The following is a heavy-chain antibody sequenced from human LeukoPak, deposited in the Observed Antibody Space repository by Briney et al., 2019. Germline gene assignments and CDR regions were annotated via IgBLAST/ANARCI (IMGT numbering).Heavy chain of an antibody. Sequence: GRSLRLSCAASGFIFRTYGMHWVRQASGKGLEWVAVIWHDGSNEYYADSVKGRFTISRDNSKNTLYLQMNSLRAEDTAVYYCARELFYGSRDWGQGTLVTVSS. CDR1: GFIFRTYG. V-gene: IGHV3-33*01. J-gene: IGHJ4*02. CDR3: ARELFYGSRD. CDR2: IWHDGSNE. D-gene: IGHD3-9*01.